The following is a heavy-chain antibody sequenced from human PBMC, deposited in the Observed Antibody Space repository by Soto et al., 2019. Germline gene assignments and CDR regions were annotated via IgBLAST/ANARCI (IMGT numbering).Heavy chain of an antibody. J-gene: IGHJ6*02. D-gene: IGHD3-22*01. CDR3: ARVPINTEEYYYYYGMDV. Sequence: VKVSCKASGYTFNSYGISWVRQAPRQGLEWMGWISAYNGNTNYAQKFQGRVTITADESTSTAYMELSSLRSEDTAVYYCARVPINTEEYYYYYGMDVWGQGTTVTVSS. V-gene: IGHV1-18*01. CDR2: ISAYNGNT. CDR1: GYTFNSYG.